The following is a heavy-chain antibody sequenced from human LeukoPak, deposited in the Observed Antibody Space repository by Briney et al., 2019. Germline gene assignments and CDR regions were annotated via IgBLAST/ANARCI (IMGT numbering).Heavy chain of an antibody. Sequence: SETLSLTCIVSGGSINSYYWSWIRQPAGKGLEWIGRIYTSGNINYNPSLKSRVTMSVDTSKNQFSLKLSSVTAADTAVYFCARGPYSYDSSGAFDIWGQGTMVTVSS. V-gene: IGHV4-4*07. CDR1: GGSINSYY. CDR2: IYTSGNI. J-gene: IGHJ3*02. D-gene: IGHD3-22*01. CDR3: ARGPYSYDSSGAFDI.